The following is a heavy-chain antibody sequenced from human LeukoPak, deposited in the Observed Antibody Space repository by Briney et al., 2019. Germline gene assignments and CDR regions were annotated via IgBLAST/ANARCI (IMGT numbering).Heavy chain of an antibody. CDR1: GGSISSGGYS. CDR3: ARDGRYYYAFDI. J-gene: IGHJ3*02. CDR2: IYYSGST. D-gene: IGHD1-26*01. Sequence: SQTLSLTCAVSGGSISSGGYSWSWIRQPPGKGLEWIGYIYYSGSTYYNPSLKSRATISVDTSKNQFSLKLSSVSAADTAVYYCARDGRYYYAFDIWGQGTMVTVSS. V-gene: IGHV4-30-4*07.